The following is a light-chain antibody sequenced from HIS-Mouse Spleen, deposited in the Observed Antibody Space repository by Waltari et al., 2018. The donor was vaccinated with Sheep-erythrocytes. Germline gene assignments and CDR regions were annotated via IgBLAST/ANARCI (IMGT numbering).Light chain of an antibody. J-gene: IGLJ1*01. V-gene: IGLV3-21*02. CDR1: NIGSKS. CDR3: QVWDSSSDHPYV. Sequence: SYVLTQPPSVSVAPGQTARITCGGNNIGSKSVTWYKQKPGQAPWPVVYDDSDRPSGIPERFSGSNSGNTATLTISRVEAGDEADYYCQVWDSSSDHPYVFGTGTKVTVL. CDR2: DDS.